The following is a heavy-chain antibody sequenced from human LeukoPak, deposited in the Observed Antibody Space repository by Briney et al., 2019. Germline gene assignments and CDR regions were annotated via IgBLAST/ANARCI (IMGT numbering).Heavy chain of an antibody. J-gene: IGHJ4*02. D-gene: IGHD3-10*01. CDR2: INHSGST. CDR1: GGSLSGYY. CDR3: ARGLWFGEFYY. Sequence: SETLSLTCAVYGGSLSGYYWSWIRQPPGKGLEWIGEINHSGSTNYNPSLKSRVTISVDTSKNQFSLKLSSVTAADTAVYYCARGLWFGEFYYWGQGTLVTVSS. V-gene: IGHV4-34*01.